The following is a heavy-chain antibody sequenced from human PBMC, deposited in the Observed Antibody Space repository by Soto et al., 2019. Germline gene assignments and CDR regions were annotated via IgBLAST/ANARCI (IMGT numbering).Heavy chain of an antibody. CDR3: ARDTSSGWSILYYFDY. V-gene: IGHV3-30-3*01. CDR1: ELTFSGYA. D-gene: IGHD6-19*01. CDR2: ISSDGGNI. Sequence: QVQLVQSGGGVVRPGTSLTLSCAASELTFSGYALHWVRQAPGTGLEWVAVISSDGGNIFYADSVKGRFTISRDNSKNTLYLQMNSLRAEDTAVYYCARDTSSGWSILYYFDYWGQGTLVTVSS. J-gene: IGHJ4*02.